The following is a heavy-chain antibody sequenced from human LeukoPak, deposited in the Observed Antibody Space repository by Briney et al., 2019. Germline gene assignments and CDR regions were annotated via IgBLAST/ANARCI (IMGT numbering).Heavy chain of an antibody. CDR1: GFAFSSDS. Sequence: GGSLRLSCAASGFAFSSDSMNWVRQAPGKGLEWVSSIGSSSSSIYYADSVKGRFTISRDNAKNSLYLQMNSLRAEDTAVYYCARESGGNFGGAFDIWGQGTMVTVSS. J-gene: IGHJ3*02. V-gene: IGHV3-21*01. D-gene: IGHD4-23*01. CDR3: ARESGGNFGGAFDI. CDR2: IGSSSSSI.